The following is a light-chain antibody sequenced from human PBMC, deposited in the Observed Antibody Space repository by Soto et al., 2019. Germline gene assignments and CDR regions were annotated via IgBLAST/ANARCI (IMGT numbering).Light chain of an antibody. J-gene: IGKJ1*01. CDR3: QQSYSIPRT. CDR2: AAS. CDR1: QSISSY. V-gene: IGKV1-39*01. Sequence: DIQMTQSPSSLSASVGDRVTITCRASQSISSYLNWYQQEPGKAPKLLISAASNLQSGVTSRFSGSGYGTDFTLTISSLQPEDFATYYCQQSYSIPRTFGLGTKVDIK.